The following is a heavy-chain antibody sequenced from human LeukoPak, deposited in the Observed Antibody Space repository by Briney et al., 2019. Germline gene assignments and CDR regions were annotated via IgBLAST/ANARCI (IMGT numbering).Heavy chain of an antibody. CDR2: ISSSGNTI. CDR1: GFTFSDYY. Sequence: GGSLRLSCAASGFTFSDYYMSWIRQAPGKGLEWVSYISSSGNTIYYADSVKGRFTISRDNAKNSLYLQMNSLRAEDTAVYYCARRYDASRGPWDYWGQGTLVTVSS. CDR3: ARRYDASRGPWDY. J-gene: IGHJ4*02. V-gene: IGHV3-11*01. D-gene: IGHD3-3*01.